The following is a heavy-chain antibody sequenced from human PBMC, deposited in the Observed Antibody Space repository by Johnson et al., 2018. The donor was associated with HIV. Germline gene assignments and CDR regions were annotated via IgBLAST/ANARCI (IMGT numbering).Heavy chain of an antibody. V-gene: IGHV3-30*18. Sequence: QVQLVESGGGVVQPGRSLRLSCAASGFTFSSYGIHWVRQAPGKGLEWEAFVSYDGTNEFYADSVKGRFTVSRDSSKNTLFLQMNSLRAEDTAVYFCAKVHIAARWSDAFDIWGQGTMVTVSS. J-gene: IGHJ3*02. CDR2: VSYDGTNE. D-gene: IGHD6-6*01. CDR3: AKVHIAARWSDAFDI. CDR1: GFTFSSYG.